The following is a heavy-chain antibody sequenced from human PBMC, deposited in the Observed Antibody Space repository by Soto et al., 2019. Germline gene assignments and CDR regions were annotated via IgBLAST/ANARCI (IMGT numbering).Heavy chain of an antibody. Sequence: EVQLLESGGDLVQPGGSLRLSCAASGFTFSSYAMNWVRQAPGKGLEWVSAIRGSVGNTFYEDSVKGRFTISRDNSKSTLFLQMHSLRAEDTAIYYCAMLNSGSYSYHGMDVWGQGTTVTVSS. V-gene: IGHV3-23*01. CDR1: GFTFSSYA. CDR3: AMLNSGSYSYHGMDV. J-gene: IGHJ6*02. D-gene: IGHD1-26*01. CDR2: IRGSVGNT.